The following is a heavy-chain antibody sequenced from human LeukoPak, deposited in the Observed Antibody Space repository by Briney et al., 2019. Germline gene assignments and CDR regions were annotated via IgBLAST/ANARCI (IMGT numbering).Heavy chain of an antibody. Sequence: PETLSLTCTVSGYSISSGYYWGWIRQPPGKGLEWIGSIYHSGSTYYNPSLKSRVTISVDTSKNQFSLKLSSVTAADTAVYYCARGPWELRDYWGQGTLVTVSS. CDR3: ARGPWELRDY. CDR2: IYHSGST. CDR1: GYSISSGYY. V-gene: IGHV4-38-2*02. J-gene: IGHJ4*02. D-gene: IGHD1-26*01.